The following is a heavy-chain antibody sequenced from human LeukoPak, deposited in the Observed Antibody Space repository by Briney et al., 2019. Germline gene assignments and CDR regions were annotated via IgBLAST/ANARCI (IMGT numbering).Heavy chain of an antibody. V-gene: IGHV3-23*01. CDR1: GLSLNNYA. CDR3: ARGGAKGSFDY. J-gene: IGHJ4*02. CDR2: SSSSDDGK. Sequence: GGSLRLSRTASGLSLNNYAMSWVRQVPGKGLEWVSASSSSDDGKWYAESVRGRFTISRDNVKNSLYLQMNSLRVEDTSVYYCARGGAKGSFDYWGQGTLVTVSS.